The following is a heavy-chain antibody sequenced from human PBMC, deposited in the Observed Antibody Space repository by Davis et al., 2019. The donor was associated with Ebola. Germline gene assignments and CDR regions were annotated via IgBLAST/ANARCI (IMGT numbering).Heavy chain of an antibody. CDR2: IYSCGST. Sequence: GESLKISCAASGFTFSSYWMSWVRQAPGKGLEWVSVIYSCGSTYYADSVKGRFTVSRDNSKNTLYLQMDSLRAEDTAIYFCAKVDYGDYWGQGTLATVSS. CDR3: AKVDYGDY. J-gene: IGHJ4*02. CDR1: GFTFSSYW. D-gene: IGHD3-16*01. V-gene: IGHV3-66*01.